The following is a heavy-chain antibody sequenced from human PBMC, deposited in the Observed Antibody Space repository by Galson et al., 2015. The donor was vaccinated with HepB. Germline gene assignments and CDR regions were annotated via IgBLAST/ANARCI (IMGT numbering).Heavy chain of an antibody. CDR3: ARGSPSSVWSPLDY. CDR1: GYTFTSYG. D-gene: IGHD6-19*01. J-gene: IGHJ4*02. CDR2: INAGNGNT. Sequence: SVKVSCKASGYTFTSYGMHWVRQAPGQRLEWMGWINAGNGNTKYSQKFQGRVTITRDTSASTAYMELSSLRSEDTAVYYCARGSPSSVWSPLDYWGQGTLVTVSS. V-gene: IGHV1-3*01.